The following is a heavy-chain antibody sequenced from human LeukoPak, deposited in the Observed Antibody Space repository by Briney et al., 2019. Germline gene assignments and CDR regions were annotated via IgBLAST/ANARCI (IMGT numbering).Heavy chain of an antibody. V-gene: IGHV4-4*07. Sequence: SETLSLTCTVSGGSISSYYWSWIRQPAGKGLEWVGRIYTSGSTNSNPSLKSRVTMSVDTSKNQFSLKLSSVTAADTAVYYCARSPYYYGSGSYFDYWGQGTLVTVSS. J-gene: IGHJ4*02. D-gene: IGHD3-10*01. CDR3: ARSPYYYGSGSYFDY. CDR1: GGSISSYY. CDR2: IYTSGST.